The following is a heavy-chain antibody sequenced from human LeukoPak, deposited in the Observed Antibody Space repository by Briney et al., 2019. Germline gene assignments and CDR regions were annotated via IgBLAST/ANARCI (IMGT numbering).Heavy chain of an antibody. D-gene: IGHD6-19*01. CDR2: ISSSSSYI. V-gene: IGHV3-21*01. CDR1: GFTFSSYS. Sequence: GGSLRLSCAASGFTFSSYSMNWVRQAPGKGLEWVSSISSSSSYIYYADSVKGRFTISRDNAKNSLYLQMNSLRAEDTAVYYCARGRIAVVGQEKIDYWGQGTLVTVSS. CDR3: ARGRIAVVGQEKIDY. J-gene: IGHJ4*02.